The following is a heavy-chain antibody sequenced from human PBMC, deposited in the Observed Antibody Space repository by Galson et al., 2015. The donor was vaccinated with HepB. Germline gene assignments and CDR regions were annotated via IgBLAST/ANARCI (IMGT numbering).Heavy chain of an antibody. CDR1: GFTFSSYS. D-gene: IGHD3-22*01. V-gene: IGHV3-48*02. Sequence: SLRLSCAASGFTFSSYSMNRVRQAPGKGLEWVSYTSSGSSTIYYADSVKGRFTISRDNAKNSLYLQMNSLRDEDTAVYYCARRRYYYDSSELWGQGTLVTVSS. CDR3: ARRRYYYDSSEL. CDR2: TSSGSSTI. J-gene: IGHJ4*02.